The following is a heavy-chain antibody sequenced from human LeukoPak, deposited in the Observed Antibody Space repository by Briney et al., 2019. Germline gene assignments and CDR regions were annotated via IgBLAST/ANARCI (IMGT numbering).Heavy chain of an antibody. J-gene: IGHJ6*03. CDR3: ARGRILPITMVRGVLMDV. V-gene: IGHV4-59*12. Sequence: PSETLSLTCTVSGGSISSYYWSWIRQPPGKGLEWIGYIYYSGSTNYNPSLKSRVTISVDTSKNQFSLKLSSVTAADTAVYYCARGRILPITMVRGVLMDVWGKGTTVTVSS. D-gene: IGHD3-10*01. CDR1: GGSISSYY. CDR2: IYYSGST.